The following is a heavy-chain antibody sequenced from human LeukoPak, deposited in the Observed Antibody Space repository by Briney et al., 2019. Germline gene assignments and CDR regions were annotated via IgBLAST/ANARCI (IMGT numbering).Heavy chain of an antibody. V-gene: IGHV1-69*13. CDR3: ARGSPHWGPVAPREEYFDL. CDR1: GGTFSSYA. D-gene: IGHD6-19*01. CDR2: IIPIFGTA. J-gene: IGHJ2*01. Sequence: SVKVSCKASGGTFSSYAISWVRQAPGQGLEWMGGIIPIFGTANYAQKFQGRVTITADESTSTAYMELSSLGSEDTAVYYCARGSPHWGPVAPREEYFDLWGRGTLVTVSS.